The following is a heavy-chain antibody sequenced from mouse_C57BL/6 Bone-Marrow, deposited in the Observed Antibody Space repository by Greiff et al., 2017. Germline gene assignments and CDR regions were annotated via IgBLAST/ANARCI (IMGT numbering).Heavy chain of an antibody. CDR3: ARGGSSDGWYFDV. CDR1: GYTFTDYY. D-gene: IGHD1-1*01. V-gene: IGHV1-26*01. CDR2: INPNNGGT. J-gene: IGHJ1*03. Sequence: EVQLQQSGPELVKPGASVKISCKASGYTFTDYYMNWVKQSHGKSLEWIGDINPNNGGTSYNQKFKGKATLTVDKSSSTAYMELRSLTSEDSAVYYCARGGSSDGWYFDVWGTGTTVTVSS.